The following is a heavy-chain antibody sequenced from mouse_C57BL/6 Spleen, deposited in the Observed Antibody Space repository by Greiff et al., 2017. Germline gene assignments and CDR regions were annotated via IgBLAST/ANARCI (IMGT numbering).Heavy chain of an antibody. CDR2: IYPRSGNT. CDR3: ARSYDFYFDD. D-gene: IGHD2-4*01. CDR1: GYTFTSYG. V-gene: IGHV1-81*01. Sequence: VQLQQPGAELARPGASVKLSCKASGYTFTSYGIRWVKQRPGQGLEWIGEIYPRSGNTYYNEKFKGKATLTADKSSSTAYMELRSLTSEDSAVYFCARSYDFYFDDWGQGTTLTVSS. J-gene: IGHJ2*01.